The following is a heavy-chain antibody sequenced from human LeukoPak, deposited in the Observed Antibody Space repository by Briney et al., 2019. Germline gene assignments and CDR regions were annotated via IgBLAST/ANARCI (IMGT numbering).Heavy chain of an antibody. Sequence: SETLSLTCTVSGGSISSYYWSWIRQSPGKGLEWIGYIYYSGSTNYNPSLKSRVTISVDTSKNQFSLKLSSVTAADTAVYYCATYSGDYGDHGVLDAFDIWGQGTTVTVSS. CDR1: GGSISSYY. J-gene: IGHJ3*02. CDR3: ATYSGDYGDHGVLDAFDI. CDR2: IYYSGST. V-gene: IGHV4-59*01. D-gene: IGHD4-17*01.